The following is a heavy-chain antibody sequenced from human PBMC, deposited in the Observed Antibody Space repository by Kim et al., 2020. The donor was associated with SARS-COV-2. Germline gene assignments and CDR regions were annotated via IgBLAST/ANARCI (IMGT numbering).Heavy chain of an antibody. CDR3: ARDQNSSSWYTYYYGMDG. Sequence: GGSLRLSCAASGFTFSSYWMSWVRQAPGKGLEWVANIKQDGSEKYYVDSVKGRFTISRDNAKNSLYLQMNSLRAEDTAVYYCARDQNSSSWYTYYYGMDGGGQGT. V-gene: IGHV3-7*03. CDR1: GFTFSSYW. CDR2: IKQDGSEK. D-gene: IGHD6-13*01. J-gene: IGHJ6*02.